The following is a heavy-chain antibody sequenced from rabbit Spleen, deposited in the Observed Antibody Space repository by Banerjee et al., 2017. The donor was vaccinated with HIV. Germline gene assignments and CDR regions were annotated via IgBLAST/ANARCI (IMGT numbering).Heavy chain of an antibody. J-gene: IGHJ4*01. CDR1: GFSFSSGYY. V-gene: IGHV1S40*01. CDR3: ASAYSDIYFSL. CDR2: IGAGSGAT. Sequence: QQLVESGGGLVKPGASLTLTCKASGFSFSSGYYMSWVRQAPGKGLEWIGCIGAGSGATYAASWAKGRFTISKTSSTTVTLQMTSLTAADTATYFCASAYSDIYFSLWGPGTLVT. D-gene: IGHD6-1*01.